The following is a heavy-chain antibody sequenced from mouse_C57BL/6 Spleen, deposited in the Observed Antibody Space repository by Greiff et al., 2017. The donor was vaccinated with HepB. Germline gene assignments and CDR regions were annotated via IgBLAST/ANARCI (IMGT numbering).Heavy chain of an antibody. CDR2: INYDGSST. CDR1: GFTFSDYY. J-gene: IGHJ4*01. V-gene: IGHV5-16*01. CDR3: ARDQGYYAKDY. D-gene: IGHD3-2*02. Sequence: EVKLMESEGGLVQPGSSMKLSCTASGFTFSDYYMAWVRQVPEKGLEWVANINYDGSSTYYLDSLKSRFIISRDNAKNILYLQMSSLKSEDTATYYCARDQGYYAKDYWGQGTSVTVSS.